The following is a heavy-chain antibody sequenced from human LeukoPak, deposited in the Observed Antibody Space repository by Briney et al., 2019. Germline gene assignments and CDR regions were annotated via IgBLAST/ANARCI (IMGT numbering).Heavy chain of an antibody. D-gene: IGHD2-2*01. CDR2: IKQDGSEK. J-gene: IGHJ5*02. Sequence: GGSLRLSCAASGLTFSSYWMSWVRQAPGKGLEWVANIKQDGSEKHYVDSVKGRFTISRDNAKNSLYLQMNSLRAEDTAVYYCARDRCSSTSCYGSFDPWGQGTLVTVSS. V-gene: IGHV3-7*01. CDR3: ARDRCSSTSCYGSFDP. CDR1: GLTFSSYW.